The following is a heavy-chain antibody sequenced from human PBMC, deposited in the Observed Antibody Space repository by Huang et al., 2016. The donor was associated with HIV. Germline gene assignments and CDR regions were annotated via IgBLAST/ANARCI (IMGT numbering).Heavy chain of an antibody. Sequence: EVQLVESGGALVQPGGSLKLSCVVSGFDFSKYSMNWGRKAPGKGREWVAYIRGTSSNIYEADSVKGRFTIARDNAKNSVFLQMRSLRAEDTALYYCARTEMEYYYGSSGYYPDYWGQGTQVTVSS. V-gene: IGHV3-48*01. D-gene: IGHD3-22*01. CDR3: ARTEMEYYYGSSGYYPDY. CDR2: IRGTSSNI. J-gene: IGHJ4*02. CDR1: GFDFSKYS.